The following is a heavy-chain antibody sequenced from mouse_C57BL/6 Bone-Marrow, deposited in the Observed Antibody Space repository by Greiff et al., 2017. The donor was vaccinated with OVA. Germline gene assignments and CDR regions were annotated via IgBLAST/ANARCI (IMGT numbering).Heavy chain of an antibody. J-gene: IGHJ2*01. CDR2: INPSSGYT. CDR1: GYTFTSYT. D-gene: IGHD1-1*01. CDR3: ARMAVVARYYFDY. V-gene: IGHV1-4*01. Sequence: QVQLKESGAELARPGASVKMSCKASGYTFTSYTMHWVKQRPGQGLEWIGYINPSSGYTKYNQKFKDKATLTADKSSSTAYMQLSSLTSEDSAVYYCARMAVVARYYFDYWGQGTTLTVSS.